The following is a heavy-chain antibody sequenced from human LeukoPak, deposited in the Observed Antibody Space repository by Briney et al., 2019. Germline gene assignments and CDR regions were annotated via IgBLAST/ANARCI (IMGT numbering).Heavy chain of an antibody. CDR1: GGSISSYY. V-gene: IGHV4-59*01. D-gene: IGHD5-12*01. CDR3: ARVATTPNRRYYYYMDV. CDR2: IYYSGST. J-gene: IGHJ6*03. Sequence: PSETLSLTCTVSGGSISSYYWSWIRQPPGKGLEWIGYIYYSGSTNYNPSLKSRVTISVDTSKNQFSLKLSSVTAADTAVYYCARVATTPNRRYYYYMDVWGKGTTVTVSS.